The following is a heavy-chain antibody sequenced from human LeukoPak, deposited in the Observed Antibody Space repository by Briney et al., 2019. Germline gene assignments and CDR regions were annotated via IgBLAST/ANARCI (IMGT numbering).Heavy chain of an antibody. J-gene: IGHJ4*02. V-gene: IGHV1-69*04. CDR1: GGTFSSYA. Sequence: SVKVSCKASGGTFSSYAISWVRQAPGQGLEWMGRIIPILGIANYAQKFQGRVTMTRDTSTSTVYMELSSLRSEDTAVYYCARGHFWSGYYVYSLDYWGQGTLVTVSS. D-gene: IGHD3-3*02. CDR3: ARGHFWSGYYVYSLDY. CDR2: IIPILGIA.